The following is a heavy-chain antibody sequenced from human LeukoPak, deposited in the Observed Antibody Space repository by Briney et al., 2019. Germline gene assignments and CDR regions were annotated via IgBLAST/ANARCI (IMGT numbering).Heavy chain of an antibody. CDR3: AKGFDTSGYDV. Sequence: PGGSLRLSCAASGFTFNSYATSWVRQAPGKGLEWVSAISGSGGVTYYADSVKGRFTISRDNSMNTLYLQMDSLRAEDTAEYYCAKGFDTSGYDVWGQGTMVTVSS. V-gene: IGHV3-23*01. CDR2: ISGSGGVT. CDR1: GFTFNSYA. D-gene: IGHD3-22*01. J-gene: IGHJ3*01.